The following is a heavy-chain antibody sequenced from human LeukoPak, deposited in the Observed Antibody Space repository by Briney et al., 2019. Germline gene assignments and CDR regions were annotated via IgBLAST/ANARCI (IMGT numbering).Heavy chain of an antibody. D-gene: IGHD2-2*01. CDR2: INDSGST. J-gene: IGHJ5*02. V-gene: IGHV4-31*03. CDR1: GGSISSGGYY. Sequence: SQTLSLTCTVSGGSISSGGYYWSWIRQPPGKGLEWIGEINDSGSTNYNPSLKSRVTISVDTSKNQFSLKLTSVTAADTAVYYCARGCSSSSCWLFDPWGQGTLVTVSS. CDR3: ARGCSSSSCWLFDP.